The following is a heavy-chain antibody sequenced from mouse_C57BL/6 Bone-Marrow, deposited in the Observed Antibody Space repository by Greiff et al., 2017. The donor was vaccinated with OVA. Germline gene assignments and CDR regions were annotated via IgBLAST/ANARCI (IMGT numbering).Heavy chain of an antibody. CDR1: GYAFSSSW. D-gene: IGHD3-2*02. V-gene: IGHV1-82*01. CDR2: IYPGDGDT. CDR3: ARDSSGYYAIDY. Sequence: QVQLQQSGPELVKPGASVKISCKASGYAFSSSWMNWVKQRPGKGLEWIGRIYPGDGDTNYNGKFKGKATLTADKSSSTASLQLSSLTSEDSAVYFCARDSSGYYAIDYWGQGTSVTVSS. J-gene: IGHJ4*01.